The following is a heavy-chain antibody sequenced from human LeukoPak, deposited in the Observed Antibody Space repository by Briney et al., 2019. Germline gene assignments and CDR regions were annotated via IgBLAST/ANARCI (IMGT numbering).Heavy chain of an antibody. CDR1: GFTFSSCG. V-gene: IGHV3-30*02. CDR3: AKAPGTYSPIDY. J-gene: IGHJ4*02. Sequence: GGSLRLSCAASGFTFSSCGMHWVRQAPGKGLEWVAFIRYDGSNKYYADSVKGRFTISKDNSKNTLYLQMNSLRAEDTAVYYCAKAPGTYSPIDYWGQGTLVTVSS. D-gene: IGHD5-18*01. CDR2: IRYDGSNK.